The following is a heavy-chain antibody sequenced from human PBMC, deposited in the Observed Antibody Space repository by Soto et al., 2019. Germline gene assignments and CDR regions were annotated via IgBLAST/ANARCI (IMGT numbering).Heavy chain of an antibody. CDR2: ISYDSDTI. CDR3: ARLYYDYV. Sequence: GGSLRLSCAVSGFTFGTYSMNWVRQAAGKGLEWIAYISYDSDTIQYADSVKGRFTISRDNAKNSLYLQMNSLREEDTAVYYCARLYYDYVWGKGTMVTVSS. J-gene: IGHJ6*04. V-gene: IGHV3-48*02. CDR1: GFTFGTYS. D-gene: IGHD3-3*01.